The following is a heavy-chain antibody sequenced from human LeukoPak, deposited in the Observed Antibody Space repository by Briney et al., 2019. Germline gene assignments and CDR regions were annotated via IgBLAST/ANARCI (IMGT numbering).Heavy chain of an antibody. D-gene: IGHD1-14*01. J-gene: IGHJ3*02. CDR3: ARVRLDRSERNLDAFEN. Sequence: PGGSLRLSCAASGFTVSSNYMSWVRQAPGKGLEWVSSIYSGGSTYYADSVKGRFTISRDNSKNTVYLQMNSLRAEDTAVYFCARVRLDRSERNLDAFENWGQGTMATVSS. CDR1: GFTVSSNY. V-gene: IGHV3-53*01. CDR2: IYSGGST.